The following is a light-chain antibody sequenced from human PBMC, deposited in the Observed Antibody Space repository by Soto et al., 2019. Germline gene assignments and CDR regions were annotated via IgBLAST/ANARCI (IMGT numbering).Light chain of an antibody. J-gene: IGKJ5*01. Sequence: DIQMTQSPSAMSASVGDRVTITCRAGQAISHYLAWFHQRPGKVPKRLIYGASTLESGVPSRFSGSGSGTEFTLTIGSLQPEDFGTYYCLQRYSTPYTFGQGTRLEIK. V-gene: IGKV1-17*03. CDR1: QAISHY. CDR3: LQRYSTPYT. CDR2: GAS.